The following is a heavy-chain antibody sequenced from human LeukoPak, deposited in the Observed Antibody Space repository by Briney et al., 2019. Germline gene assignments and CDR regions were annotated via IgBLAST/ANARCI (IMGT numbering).Heavy chain of an antibody. CDR2: IIPILGIA. V-gene: IGHV1-69*04. CDR1: GGTFSSYA. CDR3: ARADSSSWYGDY. J-gene: IGHJ4*02. D-gene: IGHD6-13*01. Sequence: SVKVSCKASGGTFSSYAISWVRQAPGQGLEWMGRIIPILGIANYAQKFQGRVTITADKSTSTAYMELCSLRSEDTAVYYCARADSSSWYGDYWGQGTLVTVSS.